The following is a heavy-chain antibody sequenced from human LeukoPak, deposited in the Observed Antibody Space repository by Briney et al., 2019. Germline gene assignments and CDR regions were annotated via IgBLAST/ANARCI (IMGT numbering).Heavy chain of an antibody. J-gene: IGHJ4*02. CDR1: GGSISSGDNS. Sequence: SQTLSLTCAVSGGSISSGDNSWSWIRQPPGKGLKWIGYIYHSGTTYYKPSLKSRVTISVDRSKNQFSLRLSSVTAADTAVYYCARAPGYYGSGSPYFDSWGQGTLVTVSS. V-gene: IGHV4-30-2*01. CDR3: ARAPGYYGSGSPYFDS. CDR2: IYHSGTT. D-gene: IGHD3-10*01.